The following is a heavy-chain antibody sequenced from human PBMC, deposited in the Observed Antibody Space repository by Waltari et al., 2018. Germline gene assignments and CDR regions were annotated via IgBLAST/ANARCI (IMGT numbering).Heavy chain of an antibody. CDR3: ARDSGSHAFAI. V-gene: IGHV4-59*01. Sequence: QVQLQESGSGLVKPSETLSLTCTVSGGSISSYYWSWIRQPQGKGREWIGYIYYRGSTNYTHPRKSRVTISVDTSKNQFSLKLSSVTAADTAVYCCARDSGSHAFAIWGQGTMVTVSS. D-gene: IGHD1-26*01. CDR2: IYYRGST. J-gene: IGHJ3*02. CDR1: GGSISSYY.